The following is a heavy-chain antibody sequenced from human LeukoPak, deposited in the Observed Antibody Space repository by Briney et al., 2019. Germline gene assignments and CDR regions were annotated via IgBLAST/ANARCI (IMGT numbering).Heavy chain of an antibody. J-gene: IGHJ4*02. D-gene: IGHD5-18*01. CDR1: RGTFSSYA. CDR3: ARSEAMDYYFDY. V-gene: IGHV1-69*01. CDR2: IIPIFGTA. Sequence: SVKVSCKASRGTFSSYAISWVRQAPGQGLEWVGGIIPIFGTANYAQKFQGRVTITADESTSTAYMELSSLRSEDTAVYYCARSEAMDYYFDYWGQGTLVTVSS.